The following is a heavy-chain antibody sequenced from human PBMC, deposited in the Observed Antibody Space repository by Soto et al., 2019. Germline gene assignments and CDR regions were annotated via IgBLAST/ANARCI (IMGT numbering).Heavy chain of an antibody. D-gene: IGHD5-18*01. V-gene: IGHV3-30*03. CDR1: GFAFSSYG. Sequence: QAQLVESGGGVVQPGRSLRLSCAASGFAFSSYGMHWVRQAPGTGLEWVAVISYDGSLQHYADSVKGRFTISRDNAKNMVLLQMSSLRAEDTAVEYCVSERGYGHASVPYSWGQGALVSVSS. CDR2: ISYDGSLQ. CDR3: VSERGYGHASVPYS. J-gene: IGHJ4*02.